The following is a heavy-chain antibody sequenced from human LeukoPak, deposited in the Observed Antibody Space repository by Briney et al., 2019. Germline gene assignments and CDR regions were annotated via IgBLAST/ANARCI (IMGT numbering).Heavy chain of an antibody. CDR1: GGSISSYY. D-gene: IGHD2-21*02. J-gene: IGHJ5*02. Sequence: SETLSLTCTVSGGSISSYYWSWIRQPPGKGLEWIGYIYYSGSTNYNPSLKSRVTISVDTSKNQFSLKLSSVTAADTAVYYCARGSISRVVTTLPHNWFDPWGQGTLVTVSS. V-gene: IGHV4-59*12. CDR2: IYYSGST. CDR3: ARGSISRVVTTLPHNWFDP.